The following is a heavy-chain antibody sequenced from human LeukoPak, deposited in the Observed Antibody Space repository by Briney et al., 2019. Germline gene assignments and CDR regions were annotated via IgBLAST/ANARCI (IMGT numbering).Heavy chain of an antibody. Sequence: SETLSLTCTVSGDSISSSSYYWGWIRQPPGKGLEWIGSIYYSGNTFYNPSLKSRVTISIDTSKNQFSLKLSSVTAADTAVYYCARVAGFDYGDNSEYFQHWGQGTLVTVSS. D-gene: IGHD4-23*01. J-gene: IGHJ1*01. CDR2: IYYSGNT. V-gene: IGHV4-39*07. CDR3: ARVAGFDYGDNSEYFQH. CDR1: GDSISSSSYY.